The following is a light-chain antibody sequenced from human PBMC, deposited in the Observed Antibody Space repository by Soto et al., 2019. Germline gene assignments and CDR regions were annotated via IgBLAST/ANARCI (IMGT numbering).Light chain of an antibody. J-gene: IGKJ1*01. Sequence: EIQMTQFPSTLSASVGDRVTITCRASQSISNWLAWYQQKPGKAPKLLIYKASILEGGVSPRFSGSGSGTEFTLSIRSLQPDDFATYYCQQYNGTFGQGTKVEIK. V-gene: IGKV1-5*03. CDR1: QSISNW. CDR3: QQYNGT. CDR2: KAS.